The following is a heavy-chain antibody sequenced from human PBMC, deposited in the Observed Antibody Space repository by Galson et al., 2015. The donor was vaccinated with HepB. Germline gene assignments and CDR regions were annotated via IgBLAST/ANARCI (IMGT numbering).Heavy chain of an antibody. Sequence: LRLSCAASGFTFSSYGMHWVRQAPGKGLEWVAVISYDGSNKYYADSVKGRFTISRDNSKNTLYLQMNSLRAEDTAVYYCAKTARYCSSTSCSYYFDYWGQGTLVTVSS. D-gene: IGHD2-2*01. J-gene: IGHJ4*02. CDR3: AKTARYCSSTSCSYYFDY. CDR1: GFTFSSYG. V-gene: IGHV3-30*18. CDR2: ISYDGSNK.